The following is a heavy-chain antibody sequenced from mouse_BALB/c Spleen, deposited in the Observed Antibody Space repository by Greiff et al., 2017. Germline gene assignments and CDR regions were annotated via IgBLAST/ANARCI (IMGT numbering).Heavy chain of an antibody. J-gene: IGHJ1*01. Sequence: EVKLMESGPGLVKPSQSLSLTCTVTGYSITSDYAWNWIRQFPGNKLEWMGYISYSGSTSYNPSLKSRISITRDTSKNQFFLQLNSVTTEDTATYYCARCPMITGYFDVWGAGTTVTVSS. D-gene: IGHD2-4*01. CDR3: ARCPMITGYFDV. CDR1: GYSITSDYA. CDR2: ISYSGST. V-gene: IGHV3-2*02.